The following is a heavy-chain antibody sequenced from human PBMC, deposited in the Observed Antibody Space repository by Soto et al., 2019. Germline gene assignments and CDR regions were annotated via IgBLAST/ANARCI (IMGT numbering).Heavy chain of an antibody. Sequence: QLQLQESGSGLVKPSQTLSLTCAVSGGSISSGGYSWSWIRQPPGKGLEWIGYTYHSGSTYYNPSLKRRVTITVSRSKTQFSLKLSSVTAADTAVYYCAAGGGLPRYYWGQGALVTVSS. J-gene: IGHJ4*02. V-gene: IGHV4-30-2*01. CDR1: GGSISSGGYS. CDR2: TYHSGST. CDR3: AAGGGLPRYY. D-gene: IGHD5-12*01.